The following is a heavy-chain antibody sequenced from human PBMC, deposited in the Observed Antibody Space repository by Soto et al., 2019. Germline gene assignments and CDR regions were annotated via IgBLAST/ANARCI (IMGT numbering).Heavy chain of an antibody. CDR1: GFTFTSSA. Sequence: SVKVSCKASGFTFTSSAVQWVRQARGQRLEWIGWIVVGSGNTNYAQKFQERVTITRDMSTSTAYMELSSLRSEDTAVYYCAAADIAAAGTDYYYGMDVWGQGTTVTVSS. J-gene: IGHJ6*02. CDR2: IVVGSGNT. CDR3: AAADIAAAGTDYYYGMDV. D-gene: IGHD6-13*01. V-gene: IGHV1-58*01.